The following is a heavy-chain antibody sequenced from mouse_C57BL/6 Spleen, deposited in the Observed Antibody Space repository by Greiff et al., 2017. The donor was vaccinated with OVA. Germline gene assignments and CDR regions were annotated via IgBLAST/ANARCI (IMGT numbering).Heavy chain of an antibody. Sequence: VQLQQFGAEPVRPGASVKLSCTASGLNIKDDYMHWVKQRPEQGLEWIGWIDPENGDTEYASKFQGKATITADTSSNTAYLQLSSLTSEDTAVYYCTRAYRELPYYFDYWGQGTTLTVSS. J-gene: IGHJ2*01. CDR2: IDPENGDT. V-gene: IGHV14-4*01. CDR3: TRAYRELPYYFDY. CDR1: GLNIKDDY. D-gene: IGHD6-1*01.